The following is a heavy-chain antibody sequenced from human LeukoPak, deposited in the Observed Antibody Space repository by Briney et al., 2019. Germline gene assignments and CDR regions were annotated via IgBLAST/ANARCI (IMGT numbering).Heavy chain of an antibody. CDR3: ARDRMWGVESEDY. V-gene: IGHV3-7*01. Sequence: GGSLRLSCAASGFTFSTYWMTRVRQGPGKGLEWVATINKDGSQKYYLDSVKGRFTISRDNAKNSMYLQMNSLRAEDTAVYYCARDRMWGVESEDYWGQGTLVTVSS. J-gene: IGHJ4*02. CDR1: GFTFSTYW. D-gene: IGHD3-10*01. CDR2: INKDGSQK.